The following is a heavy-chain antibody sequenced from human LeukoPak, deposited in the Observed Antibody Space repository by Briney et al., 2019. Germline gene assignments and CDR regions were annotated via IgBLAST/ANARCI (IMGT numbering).Heavy chain of an antibody. CDR2: ISGSGGST. CDR1: GFTFSSYA. CDR3: AKFGSYGGNPVLTWYFDL. V-gene: IGHV3-23*01. Sequence: GGSLRLSCAASGFTFSSYAMSWVRQAPGKGLEWVSAISGSGGSTYYADSVKGRFTISRDNSKNTLYLQMNSLRAEDTAVYYCAKFGSYGGNPVLTWYFDLWGRGTLVTVSS. J-gene: IGHJ2*01. D-gene: IGHD4-23*01.